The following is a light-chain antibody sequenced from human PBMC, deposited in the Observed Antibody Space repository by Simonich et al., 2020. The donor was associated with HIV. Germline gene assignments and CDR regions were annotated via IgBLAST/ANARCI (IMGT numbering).Light chain of an antibody. CDR3: QQYNSYPWT. CDR2: KAS. CDR1: QSVSSW. Sequence: DIQMTQSPSTLSASVGDRVTITCRASQSVSSWLAWYQQKPGTAPKLLIYKASNLASGVPSRFSGSGSGTEFTLTISSLQPDDFATYYCQQYNSYPWTFGQGTKVEIK. J-gene: IGKJ1*01. V-gene: IGKV1-5*03.